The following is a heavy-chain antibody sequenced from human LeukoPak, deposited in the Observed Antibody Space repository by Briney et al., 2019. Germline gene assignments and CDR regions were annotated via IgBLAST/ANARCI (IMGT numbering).Heavy chain of an antibody. D-gene: IGHD3-9*01. CDR1: GYTFTSYD. Sequence: ASVKVSCKASGYTFTSYDINWVRQATGQGLEWMGWMNPNSGNTGYAQKFQGRVTMTRNTSISTAYMELSSLRSEDTAVYYCMRGGERALRYFDWFIVNDYWGQGTLVTVSS. J-gene: IGHJ4*02. CDR3: MRGGERALRYFDWFIVNDY. CDR2: MNPNSGNT. V-gene: IGHV1-8*01.